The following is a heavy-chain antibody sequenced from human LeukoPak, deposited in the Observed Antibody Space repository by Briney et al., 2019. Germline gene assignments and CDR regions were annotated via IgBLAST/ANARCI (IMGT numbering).Heavy chain of an antibody. CDR3: ASKDNWNYEDYFDY. CDR2: IYTSGST. J-gene: IGHJ4*02. CDR1: GGSISSYY. V-gene: IGHV4-4*07. Sequence: SETLSLTCTVSGGSISSYYWSWIRQPAGKGLEWIGRIYTSGSTNYNPSLKSRVTMSVDTSKNQFSLKLSSVTAADTAVYYCASKDNWNYEDYFDYWGQGTLVTVSS. D-gene: IGHD1-7*01.